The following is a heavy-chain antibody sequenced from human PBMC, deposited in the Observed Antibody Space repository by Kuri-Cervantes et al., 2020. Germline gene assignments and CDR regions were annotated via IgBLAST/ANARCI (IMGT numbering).Heavy chain of an antibody. CDR3: ARRRLGDRDAFDI. Sequence: SETLSLTCSVSGGFISSYYWSWIRQPAGKGLEWIGRIYSSGSTSYNPSLKSRVNISVDSSKNQFSLKLSSVTAADTAVYYCARRRLGDRDAFDIWGQGTMVTVSS. CDR2: IYSSGST. J-gene: IGHJ3*02. V-gene: IGHV4-4*07. D-gene: IGHD2-21*02. CDR1: GGFISSYY.